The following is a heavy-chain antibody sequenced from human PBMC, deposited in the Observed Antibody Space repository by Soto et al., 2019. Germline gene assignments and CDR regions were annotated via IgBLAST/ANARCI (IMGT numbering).Heavy chain of an antibody. CDR3: ARDGFANQAPHDY. D-gene: IGHD3-10*01. V-gene: IGHV3-23*01. CDR2: ISGSGGST. CDR1: GFTFSSYA. Sequence: EVQLLESGGGLVQPGGSLRLSCAASGFTFSSYAMSWVRQAPGKGLEWVSAISGSGGSTYYADSVKGRFTISRDNAKNSLYLQMNSLRAEDTAVYYCARDGFANQAPHDYGGQGTLVTVSS. J-gene: IGHJ4*02.